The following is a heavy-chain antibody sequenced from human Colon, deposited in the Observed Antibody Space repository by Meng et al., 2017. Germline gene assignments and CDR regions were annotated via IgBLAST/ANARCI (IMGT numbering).Heavy chain of an antibody. Sequence: QLQQWGAGLLKPSETLSLTCAVYGGSFSGYYWSWIRQPPGKGLEWIGEINHSGSTNYNPSLKSRVTISVDTSKNQFSLKLSSVTAADTAVYYCARGRYSGYLPWGQGTLVTVSS. D-gene: IGHD5-12*01. CDR3: ARGRYSGYLP. CDR2: INHSGST. J-gene: IGHJ5*02. V-gene: IGHV4-34*01. CDR1: GGSFSGYY.